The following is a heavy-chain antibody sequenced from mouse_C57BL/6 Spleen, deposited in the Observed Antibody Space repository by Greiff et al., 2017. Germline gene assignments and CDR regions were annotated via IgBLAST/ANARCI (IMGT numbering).Heavy chain of an antibody. V-gene: IGHV1-59*01. J-gene: IGHJ3*01. Sequence: QVQLQQPGAELVRPGTSVKLSCKASGYTFTSYWMHWVQQRPGQGLEWIGVIDPSASYTNYPQKFKGQATLTVDTATSTAYMQLSSLKSEDSAVYYCARPLTGTGFAYWGQGTLVTVSA. CDR2: IDPSASYT. CDR1: GYTFTSYW. CDR3: ARPLTGTGFAY. D-gene: IGHD4-1*01.